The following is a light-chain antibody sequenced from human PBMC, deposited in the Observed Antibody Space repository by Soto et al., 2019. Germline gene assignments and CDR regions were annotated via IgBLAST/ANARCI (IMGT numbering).Light chain of an antibody. CDR2: GNS. CDR1: SXNIGAGYD. CDR3: QSYDSSLSGSI. J-gene: IGLJ2*01. V-gene: IGLV1-40*01. Sequence: QSVLTQPPSVSGXXXXXVXXXXXGSSXNIGAGYDVHWYQQLPGTAPKLLIYGNSNRPSGVPDRFSGSKSGTSASLAITGLQAEDEADYYCQSYDSSLSGSIFGGGTKLTVL.